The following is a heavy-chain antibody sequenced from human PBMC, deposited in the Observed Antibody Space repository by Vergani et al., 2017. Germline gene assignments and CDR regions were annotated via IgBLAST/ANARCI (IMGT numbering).Heavy chain of an antibody. V-gene: IGHV4-39*07. D-gene: IGHD2-8*01. J-gene: IGHJ3*02. Sequence: QLQLQESGPGLVKPSETLSLTCTVSGGSISSSSYYWGWIRQPPGNGLEWIGSIYYSGSTYYNPSLKSRVTISVDTSKNQFSLKLSSVTAADTAVYYCARGYCTNGVCYSSPAFDIWGQGTMVTVSS. CDR2: IYYSGST. CDR1: GGSISSSSYY. CDR3: ARGYCTNGVCYSSPAFDI.